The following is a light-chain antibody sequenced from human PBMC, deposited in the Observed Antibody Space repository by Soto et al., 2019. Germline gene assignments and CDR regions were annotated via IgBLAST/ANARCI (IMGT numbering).Light chain of an antibody. CDR1: QSVLYSSNNKHY. J-gene: IGKJ4*01. CDR2: WAS. Sequence: DIVVTQSPESLAVSLCERATINCNSSQSVLYSSNNKHYLSWYQQKAGQPPKLLIYWASTRESGVPDRFSGSGSGTDFTFTISSLQDEDVAVYYCQQYYSTTPTFGGGTKVDIK. CDR3: QQYYSTTPT. V-gene: IGKV4-1*01.